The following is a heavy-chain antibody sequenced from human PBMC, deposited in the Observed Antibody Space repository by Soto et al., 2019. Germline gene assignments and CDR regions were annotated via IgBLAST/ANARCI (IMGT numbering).Heavy chain of an antibody. CDR2: INPSGGST. CDR1: GYTLTSYY. Sequence: APVKVSCKAPGYTLTSYYMHWVRQAPGQGLEWMGIINPSGGSTNYAQKFQGRVTMTRDTSTSTVYMELSSLRSEDTAVYYCARNLEHQLTKHYYYYGMDVWGQGITVTVA. V-gene: IGHV1-46*03. D-gene: IGHD6-13*01. J-gene: IGHJ6*02. CDR3: ARNLEHQLTKHYYYYGMDV.